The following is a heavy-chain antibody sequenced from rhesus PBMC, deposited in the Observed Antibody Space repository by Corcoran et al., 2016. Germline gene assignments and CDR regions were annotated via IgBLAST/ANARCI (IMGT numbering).Heavy chain of an antibody. CDR2: IYGSIRST. D-gene: IGHD3-28*01. J-gene: IGHJ5-2*02. V-gene: IGHV4S7*01. CDR3: ARILVRGSGYFSLDV. CDR1: GGSISSGYG. Sequence: QVQLQESGPGLVKPSETLSLTCAVSGGSISSGYGWSWIRQPPGKGVEWIGHIYGSIRSTYYNPSLKSRVTISKDTSKNQFSLKLSSVTAADTAVYYCARILVRGSGYFSLDVWGRGVLVTVSS.